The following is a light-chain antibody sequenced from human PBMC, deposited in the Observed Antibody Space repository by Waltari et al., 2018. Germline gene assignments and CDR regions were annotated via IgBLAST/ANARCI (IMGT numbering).Light chain of an antibody. CDR1: KLGDKY. CDR3: QAWDSSTVV. J-gene: IGLJ2*01. V-gene: IGLV3-1*01. Sequence: SYELTQPPSVSVSPGQTASITCYGDKLGDKYSYWYQQRPGPSPVLVISQDSQRPSASPELVSGSNSGNPATLTISGTQAMDEADYYCQAWDSSTVVFGGGTKLAVL. CDR2: QDS.